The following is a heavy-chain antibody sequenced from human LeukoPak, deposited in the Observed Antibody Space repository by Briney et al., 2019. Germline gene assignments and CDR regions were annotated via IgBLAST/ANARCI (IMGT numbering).Heavy chain of an antibody. V-gene: IGHV3-33*01. CDR2: IWYDGSNK. J-gene: IGHJ4*02. CDR1: GFTFSSYG. CDR3: ARDRLSYGYFDY. D-gene: IGHD5-18*01. Sequence: PGGSLRLSCAASGFTFSSYGMHWVRQAPGKGLEWVAVIWYDGSNKYYADSVKGRFTISRDNSKNTLYPQMNSLRAEDTAVYYCARDRLSYGYFDYWGQGTLVTVSS.